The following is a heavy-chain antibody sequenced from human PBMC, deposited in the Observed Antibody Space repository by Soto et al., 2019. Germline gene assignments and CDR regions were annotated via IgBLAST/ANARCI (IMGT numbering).Heavy chain of an antibody. CDR1: GGSISSYY. Sequence: QVQLQESGPGLVKPSETLSLTCTVSGGSISSYYWSWIRQPPGKGLEWIGYIYYSGSTNYNPSLKSRVTISVDTSKNQFSLKLSSVTAADTAVYYCARDGGPDSSGYYPFDYWGQGTLVTVSS. CDR3: ARDGGPDSSGYYPFDY. J-gene: IGHJ4*02. CDR2: IYYSGST. V-gene: IGHV4-59*01. D-gene: IGHD3-22*01.